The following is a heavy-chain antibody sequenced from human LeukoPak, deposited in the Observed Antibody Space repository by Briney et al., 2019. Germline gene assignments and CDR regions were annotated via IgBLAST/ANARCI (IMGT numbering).Heavy chain of an antibody. CDR1: GYTFTSYD. CDR3: ARSMWRSSWYYYYGMDV. D-gene: IGHD6-13*01. Sequence: ASVKVSCKASGYTFTSYDINWVRQATGQGLEWMGWMNPNSGNTGYAQKFQGRVTMTRNTSISTAYMELSSLRFEDTAVYYCARSMWRSSWYYYYGMDVWGQGTTVTVSS. CDR2: MNPNSGNT. V-gene: IGHV1-8*01. J-gene: IGHJ6*02.